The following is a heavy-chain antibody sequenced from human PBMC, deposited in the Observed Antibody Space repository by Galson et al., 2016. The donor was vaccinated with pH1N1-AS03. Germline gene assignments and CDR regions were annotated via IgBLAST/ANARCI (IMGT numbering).Heavy chain of an antibody. CDR1: GGSITNYY. CDR2: IYYNEPA. Sequence: SETLSLTCTVSGGSITNYYWTWIRQPPGKGLEWIGYIYYNEPANYNPSLNSRVTISADTSKKQFFLNLTSVTAADTAVYFCTRGGTYSSSSPAYFGYWGQGTLVTVSS. J-gene: IGHJ4*02. CDR3: TRGGTYSSSSPAYFGY. D-gene: IGHD6-6*01. V-gene: IGHV4-59*01.